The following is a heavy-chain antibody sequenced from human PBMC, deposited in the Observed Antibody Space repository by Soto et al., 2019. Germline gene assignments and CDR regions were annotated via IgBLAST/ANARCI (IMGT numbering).Heavy chain of an antibody. CDR3: AREKVEPASPLDY. J-gene: IGHJ4*01. V-gene: IGHV3-7*01. CDR1: GFTFSSYW. D-gene: IGHD2-2*01. Sequence: GGSLRLYCAASGFTFSSYWMSWVRQAPGKGLEWVANIKQDGIEKYYVDSVKGRFTISRDNAKNSLYLQMNSLKDEDTAVYYYAREKVEPASPLDYWGHGTLVTFSS. CDR2: IKQDGIEK.